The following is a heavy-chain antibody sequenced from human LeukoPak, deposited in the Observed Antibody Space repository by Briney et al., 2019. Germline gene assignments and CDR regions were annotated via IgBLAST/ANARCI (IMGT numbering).Heavy chain of an antibody. CDR1: GASINSFH. J-gene: IGHJ4*02. Sequence: SETLSLTCTVSGASINSFHWTWFRQPAGKGLEWIGLIYSSGSTIYNPSLKSRVAMSLDMTKNQLSLKLSSVTAADTAMCYCARKDGDYWGQGTLVTVSS. CDR2: IYSSGST. D-gene: IGHD6-6*01. CDR3: ARKDGDY. V-gene: IGHV4-4*07.